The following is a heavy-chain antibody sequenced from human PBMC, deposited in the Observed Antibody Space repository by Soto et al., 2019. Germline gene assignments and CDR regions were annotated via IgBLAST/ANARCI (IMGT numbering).Heavy chain of an antibody. V-gene: IGHV1-18*01. Sequence: ASVKVSCKTSGYTFTTRGINWARQAPGQGLEWMGWISGYNGNANYAQNFQGRFTMTIDTSTGTAYMELRSLRYDDTAVYYCARGGSSSFDYWGQGTLVTV. D-gene: IGHD1-1*01. CDR1: GYTFTTRG. J-gene: IGHJ4*02. CDR3: ARGGSSSFDY. CDR2: ISGYNGNA.